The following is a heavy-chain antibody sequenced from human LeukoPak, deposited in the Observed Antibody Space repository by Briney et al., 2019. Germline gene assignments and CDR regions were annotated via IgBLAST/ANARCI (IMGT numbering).Heavy chain of an antibody. CDR3: ATEQVSASAWGFDY. V-gene: IGHV4-4*07. Sequence: PSETLSLTCTVSGGSISSYLWSWSRQPAGKGLEWLGRIHTSGTATYSPSLQSRVTMSVDTSKKQISLRLSSVTAADTAVYYCATEQVSASAWGFDYWGQGSLVSVSS. D-gene: IGHD5/OR15-5a*01. CDR2: IHTSGTA. CDR1: GGSISSYL. J-gene: IGHJ4*02.